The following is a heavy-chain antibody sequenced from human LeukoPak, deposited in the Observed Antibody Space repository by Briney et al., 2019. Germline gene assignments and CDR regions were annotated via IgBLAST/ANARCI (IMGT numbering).Heavy chain of an antibody. V-gene: IGHV3-53*01. D-gene: IGHD3-10*01. Sequence: GGSLRLSCTASGLTVSLNYMTWVRQAPGKGLEWVSLIYSGGTTYYADSVKGRFTVSRDNSKNTLYLQINSLRAEDTAVYYCARDRGVLYTFDIWGQGTMVTVSA. CDR1: GLTVSLNY. J-gene: IGHJ3*02. CDR2: IYSGGTT. CDR3: ARDRGVLYTFDI.